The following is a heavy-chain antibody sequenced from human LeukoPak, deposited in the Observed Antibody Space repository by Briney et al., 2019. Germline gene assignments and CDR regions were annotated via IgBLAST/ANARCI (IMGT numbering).Heavy chain of an antibody. CDR2: IRSKANSYAT. J-gene: IGHJ3*02. Sequence: GGSLRLSCAASGFTFSGSAMHWVRQASGKGLEWVGRIRSKANSYATAYAASVKGRFTISRDDSKNTAYPQMNSLKTEDTAVYYRTNGGVTATDHDASDIWGQGTMVTVSS. D-gene: IGHD2-21*02. V-gene: IGHV3-73*01. CDR1: GFTFSGSA. CDR3: TNGGVTATDHDASDI.